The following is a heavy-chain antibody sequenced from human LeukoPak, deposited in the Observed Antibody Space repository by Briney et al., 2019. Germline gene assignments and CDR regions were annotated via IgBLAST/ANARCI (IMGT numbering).Heavy chain of an antibody. Sequence: SETLSLTCAVYGGSLSGYYWSWIRQPPGKGLEWIGEINHSGSTYYNPSLKSRVTISVDTSKNQFSLKLSSVTAADTAVYYCARDRGAAMVFAFDIWGQGTMVTVSS. CDR1: GGSLSGYY. CDR3: ARDRGAAMVFAFDI. V-gene: IGHV4-34*01. J-gene: IGHJ3*02. CDR2: INHSGST. D-gene: IGHD2-2*01.